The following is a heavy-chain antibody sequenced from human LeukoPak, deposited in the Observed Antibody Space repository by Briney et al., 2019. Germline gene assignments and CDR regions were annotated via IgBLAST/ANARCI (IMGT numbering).Heavy chain of an antibody. CDR1: GGSFSGYY. J-gene: IGHJ4*02. CDR3: AGGVLVVVVTDRAPFDY. D-gene: IGHD3-22*01. CDR2: INHSGST. V-gene: IGHV4-34*01. Sequence: SETLSLTCAVYGGSFSGYYWSWIRQPPGKGLEWIGEINHSGSTNYNPSLKSRVTISVDTSKNQFSLKLSSVTAADTAVCYCAGGVLVVVVTDRAPFDYWGQGTLVTVSS.